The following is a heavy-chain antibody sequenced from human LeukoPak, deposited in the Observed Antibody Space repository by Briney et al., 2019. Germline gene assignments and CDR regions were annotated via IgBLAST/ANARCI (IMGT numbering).Heavy chain of an antibody. CDR2: IFYSGST. Sequence: SETLSLICTVSGGSMSSYFWNWIRQPPGKGLEWIGYIFYSGSTNYNPSLKSRVTISLDTSKNQFSLRLSAVTAADTAVYYCAGRSSVYYYAWAQGTLVPSPQ. J-gene: IGHJ5*02. D-gene: IGHD3-22*01. V-gene: IGHV4-59*01. CDR1: GGSMSSYF. CDR3: AGRSSVYYYA.